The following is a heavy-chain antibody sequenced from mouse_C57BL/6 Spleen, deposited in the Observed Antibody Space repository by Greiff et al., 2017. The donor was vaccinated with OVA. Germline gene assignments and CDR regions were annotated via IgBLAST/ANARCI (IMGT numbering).Heavy chain of an antibody. CDR3: ARNDDPYAMDY. CDR2: INPYNGGT. Sequence: EVKLQESGPVLVKPGASVKMSCKASGYTFTDYYMNWVKQSHGKSLEWIGVINPYNGGTSYNQKFKGKATLTVDKSSSTAYMELNSLTSEDSAVYYCARNDDPYAMDYWGQGTSVTVSS. D-gene: IGHD2-12*01. V-gene: IGHV1-19*01. J-gene: IGHJ4*01. CDR1: GYTFTDYY.